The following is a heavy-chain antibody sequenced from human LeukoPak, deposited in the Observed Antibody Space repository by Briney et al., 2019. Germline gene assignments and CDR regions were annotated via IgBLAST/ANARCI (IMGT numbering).Heavy chain of an antibody. D-gene: IGHD6-13*01. CDR1: GFTFSTYS. CDR3: AKAYLNSRAAAGNDAFDV. CDR2: ISGSGSSA. Sequence: GGSLRLSCSASGFTFSTYSMNWVRQAPGKGLEWVSSISGSGSSAYFADSVKGRFTISRDNSKNTLNLQMSSLRAEDTAIYYCAKAYLNSRAAAGNDAFDVWGQGTMITVSS. J-gene: IGHJ3*01. V-gene: IGHV3-23*01.